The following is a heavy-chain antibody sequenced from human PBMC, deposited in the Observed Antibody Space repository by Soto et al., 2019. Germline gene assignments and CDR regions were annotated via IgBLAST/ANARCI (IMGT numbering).Heavy chain of an antibody. CDR3: ARDYDSSGYYSDY. Sequence: GGSLRLSCAASGFTFSSYAMHWVRHVPGKGLEWVAVISYDGSNKYYADSVKGRFTISRDNSKNTLYLQMNSLRAEDTAVYYCARDYDSSGYYSDYWGQGTLATVSS. CDR1: GFTFSSYA. J-gene: IGHJ4*02. CDR2: ISYDGSNK. D-gene: IGHD3-22*01. V-gene: IGHV3-30-3*01.